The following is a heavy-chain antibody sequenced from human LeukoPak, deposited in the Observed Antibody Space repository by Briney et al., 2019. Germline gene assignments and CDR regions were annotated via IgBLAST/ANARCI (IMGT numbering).Heavy chain of an antibody. CDR1: GYTFTSYL. D-gene: IGHD2-15*01. V-gene: IGHV1-46*01. Sequence: ASVKVSCKASGYTFTSYLIHWVRQAPGQGLEWMGIINPSGGTTTYAQKIQGRVTMTRDTSTSTVYMELSSLKSEDTAVYYCARRGYCTGDSCYSGGFDYWGQGTLVTVSP. J-gene: IGHJ4*02. CDR2: INPSGGTT. CDR3: ARRGYCTGDSCYSGGFDY.